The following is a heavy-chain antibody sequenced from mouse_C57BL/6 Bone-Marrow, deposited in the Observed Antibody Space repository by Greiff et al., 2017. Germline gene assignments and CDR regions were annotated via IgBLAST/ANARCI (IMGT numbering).Heavy chain of an antibody. D-gene: IGHD1-2*01. V-gene: IGHV3-8*02. CDR1: GDSITSGY. CDR3: ARLGVRREAMDY. Sequence: EVTLQESGPSLVKPSQTLSLTCSVTGDSITSGYWNWIRKFPGNKLEYMGYISYSGSTYYNPSLKSRISITRDTSKNQYYLQLNSVTTEDTATYYCARLGVRREAMDYWGQGTSVTVSS. J-gene: IGHJ4*01. CDR2: ISYSGST.